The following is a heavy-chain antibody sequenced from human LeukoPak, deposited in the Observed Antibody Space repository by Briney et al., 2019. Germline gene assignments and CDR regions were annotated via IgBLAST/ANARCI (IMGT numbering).Heavy chain of an antibody. J-gene: IGHJ4*02. CDR2: ISSGSRDI. Sequence: PGGSLRLSCAASGFTFRSYSMNWVRQTPGRGLEWVLSISSGSRDIHHADSVKGRFTISRDDANNSLYLLMNSLRADDTAVYYCARDGREGVRYFDYWGQGTLATVSS. D-gene: IGHD1-26*01. V-gene: IGHV3-21*01. CDR3: ARDGREGVRYFDY. CDR1: GFTFRSYS.